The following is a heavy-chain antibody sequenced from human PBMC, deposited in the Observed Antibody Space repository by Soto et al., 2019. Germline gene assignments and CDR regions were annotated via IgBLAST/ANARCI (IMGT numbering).Heavy chain of an antibody. CDR1: GYTFTGYY. J-gene: IGHJ4*02. V-gene: IGHV1-2*04. Sequence: GASVKVSCKASGYTFTGYYMHWVRQAPGQGLEWMGWINPNSGGTNYAQKFQGWVTMTRDTSISTAYMELSRLRSDDTAVYYCARAETYCSSTSCLFDYWGQGTLVTVS. CDR3: ARAETYCSSTSCLFDY. CDR2: INPNSGGT. D-gene: IGHD2-2*01.